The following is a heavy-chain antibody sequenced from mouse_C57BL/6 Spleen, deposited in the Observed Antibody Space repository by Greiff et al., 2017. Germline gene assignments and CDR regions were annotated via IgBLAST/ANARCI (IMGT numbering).Heavy chain of an antibody. D-gene: IGHD4-1*01. CDR3: ARWELYAMDY. Sequence: VMLVESGAELVKPGASVKISCKASGYAFSSYWMNWVKQRPGKGLEWIGQIYPGDGDTNYNGKFKGKATLTADKSSSTAYMQLSSLTSEDSAVYFCARWELYAMDYWGQGTSVTVSS. J-gene: IGHJ4*01. V-gene: IGHV1-80*01. CDR1: GYAFSSYW. CDR2: IYPGDGDT.